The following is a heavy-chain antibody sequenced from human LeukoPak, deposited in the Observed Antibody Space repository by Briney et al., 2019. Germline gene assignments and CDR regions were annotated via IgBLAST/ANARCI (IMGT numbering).Heavy chain of an antibody. J-gene: IGHJ4*02. CDR1: GFTFSSYA. Sequence: GGSLRLSYAASGFTFSSYAMHWVRQAPGKGLEWVAVISYDGSNKYYADSVKGRFTISRDNSKNTLYLQMNSLRAEDTAVYYCARSTPGTYYYGSGSYYNDFDYWGQGTLVTVSS. CDR3: ARSTPGTYYYGSGSYYNDFDY. CDR2: ISYDGSNK. V-gene: IGHV3-30-3*01. D-gene: IGHD3-10*01.